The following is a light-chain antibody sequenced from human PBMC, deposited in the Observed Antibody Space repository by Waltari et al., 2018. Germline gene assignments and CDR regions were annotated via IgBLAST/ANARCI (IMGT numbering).Light chain of an antibody. V-gene: IGLV4-69*01. J-gene: IGLJ3*02. CDR2: VNSDGSH. Sequence: QLVLTQSPSASASLGASVKLTCPLSSGSSSNVIAWLQQQPEKGPRYLMQVNSDGSHSKGDEIPDRFSGSSSGAERYLTISSLQSEDEADHYCQTGGHGTWVFGGGTKLTVL. CDR3: QTGGHGTWV. CDR1: SGSSSNV.